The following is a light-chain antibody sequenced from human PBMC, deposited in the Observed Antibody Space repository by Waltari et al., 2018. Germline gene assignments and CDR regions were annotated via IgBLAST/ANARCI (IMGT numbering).Light chain of an antibody. J-gene: IGLJ1*01. V-gene: IGLV2-14*01. CDR3: SAYRGSSALV. CDR1: SSDVGAYNY. CDR2: EVS. Sequence: QSALTQPASVSGSPAQSITISCTGTSSDVGAYNYVSWFQQHPGKAPKLLIYEVSNRPSGGSSRFSGSRSGNTASLTISGLQAEDEADYYCSAYRGSSALVFGTGTKVTVL.